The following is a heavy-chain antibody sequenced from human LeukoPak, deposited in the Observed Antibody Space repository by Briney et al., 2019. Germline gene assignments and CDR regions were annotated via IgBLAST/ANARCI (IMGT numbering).Heavy chain of an antibody. CDR2: ISYNGSNK. J-gene: IGHJ4*02. D-gene: IGHD3-10*01. CDR3: ARAGVVYYGSGSYYILDY. Sequence: PGRSLRLSCVASGFTFSSYAMHWVRQAPGKGLEWVAVISYNGSNKYYADSVKGRFAISRDNSKNTLYLQMNSLRAEDTAVYYCARAGVVYYGSGSYYILDYWGQGTLVTVSS. V-gene: IGHV3-30*09. CDR1: GFTFSSYA.